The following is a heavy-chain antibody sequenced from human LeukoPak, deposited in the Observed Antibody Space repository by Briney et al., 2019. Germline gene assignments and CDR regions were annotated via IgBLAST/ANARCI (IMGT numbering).Heavy chain of an antibody. CDR1: GGSFSGYY. CDR2: INHSGST. V-gene: IGHV4-34*01. J-gene: IGHJ4*02. D-gene: IGHD6-19*01. Sequence: SETLSLTCAVYGGSFSGYYWSWIRQPPGKGLEWIGEINHSGSTNYNPSLKSRVIISVDTSKNQFSLKLSSVAAADTAVYYCARGGQWLVRHLDYWGQGTLVTVSS. CDR3: ARGGQWLVRHLDY.